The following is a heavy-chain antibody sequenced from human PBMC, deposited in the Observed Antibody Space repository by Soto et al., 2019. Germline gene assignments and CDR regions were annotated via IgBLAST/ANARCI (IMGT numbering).Heavy chain of an antibody. J-gene: IGHJ6*02. Sequence: SLNLSCQTSGYTFTIYRISWVRKDPGQSLEWMGWISAYNGSTNYAQKLQGRVTMPTDTSTGTANLGRRGLRSDDTAVYYCARDSPTTVIDYYVMDFWGQGTTVT. D-gene: IGHD4-17*01. CDR3: ARDSPTTVIDYYVMDF. V-gene: IGHV1-18*01. CDR1: GYTFTIYR. CDR2: ISAYNGST.